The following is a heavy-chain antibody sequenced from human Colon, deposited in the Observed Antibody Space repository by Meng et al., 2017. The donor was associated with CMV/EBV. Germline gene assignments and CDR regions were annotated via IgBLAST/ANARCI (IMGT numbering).Heavy chain of an antibody. CDR2: IYYRGNT. CDR3: ARQYFVIVRAAFNWFDP. CDR1: GGSITSSNYY. V-gene: IGHV4-39*01. D-gene: IGHD2/OR15-2a*01. Sequence: SETLSLTCTVSGGSITSSNYYWGWIRQPPGKGLEWIGNIYYRGNTYYNPSLKSRVTISVDTSQNQFSLELKSVTASDTAVYYCARQYFVIVRAAFNWFDPWGQGTLVTVSS. J-gene: IGHJ5*02.